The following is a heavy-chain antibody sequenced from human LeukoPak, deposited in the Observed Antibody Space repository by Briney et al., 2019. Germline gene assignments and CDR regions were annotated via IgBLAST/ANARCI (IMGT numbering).Heavy chain of an antibody. CDR3: ARTKGHYYDIIGFYY. CDR1: GYTFTGYY. Sequence: ASVKVSCKASGYTFTGYYMHWVRQAPGQGLEWMGRINPNSGGTNYAQKFQGRVTMTRDTSISTAYMELSRLRSEDTAVYYCARTKGHYYDIIGFYYWGQGTLVTVSS. V-gene: IGHV1-2*06. D-gene: IGHD3-22*01. CDR2: INPNSGGT. J-gene: IGHJ4*02.